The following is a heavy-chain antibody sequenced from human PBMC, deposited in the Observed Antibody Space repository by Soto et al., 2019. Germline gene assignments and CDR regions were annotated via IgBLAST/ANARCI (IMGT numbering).Heavy chain of an antibody. Sequence: TGGSLRLSCAASGFTFSSYAMSWVRQAPGKGLEWVSAISGSGGSTYYADSVKGRFTISRDNSKNTLYLQMNSLRAEDTAVYYCAKDPLGGSRAEYFQHWGQGTLVTVSS. CDR3: AKDPLGGSRAEYFQH. D-gene: IGHD5-12*01. CDR1: GFTFSSYA. V-gene: IGHV3-23*01. CDR2: ISGSGGST. J-gene: IGHJ1*01.